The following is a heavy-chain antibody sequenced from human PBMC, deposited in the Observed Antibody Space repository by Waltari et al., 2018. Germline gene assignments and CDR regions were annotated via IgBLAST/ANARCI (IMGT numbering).Heavy chain of an antibody. CDR2: INHSGST. D-gene: IGHD4-17*01. CDR1: GGSFSGYY. Sequence: QVQLQQWGAGLLKPSETLSLTCAVYGGSFSGYYWSWIRQPPGKGLEWIGEINHSGSTNYNPSLKSRVTISVDTSKNQFSLKLSSVTAADTAVYYCARETTVTTRNWFDPWGQGTLVTVSS. J-gene: IGHJ5*02. V-gene: IGHV4-34*01. CDR3: ARETTVTTRNWFDP.